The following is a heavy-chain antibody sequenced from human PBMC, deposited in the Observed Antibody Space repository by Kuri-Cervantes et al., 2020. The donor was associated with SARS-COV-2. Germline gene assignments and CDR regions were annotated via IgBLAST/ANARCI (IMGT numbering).Heavy chain of an antibody. Sequence: GGSLRLSCAASGFTFGDYYMSWIRQAPGKGLEWVSYISSSGSTIYYADSVKGRFTISRDNAKNSLYLQMNSLRAEDTAVYYCARDSITMVQGVTSDAFDIWGQGTMVTVSS. CDR3: ARDSITMVQGVTSDAFDI. J-gene: IGHJ3*02. CDR1: GFTFGDYY. V-gene: IGHV3-11*01. D-gene: IGHD3-10*01. CDR2: ISSSGSTI.